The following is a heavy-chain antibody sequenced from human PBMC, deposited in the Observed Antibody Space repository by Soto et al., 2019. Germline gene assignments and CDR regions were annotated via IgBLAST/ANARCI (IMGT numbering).Heavy chain of an antibody. Sequence: EVQLVESGGGLVQPGGSLRLSCVASGFTFRSYWMSWVRQAPGKGLEWVANINEDESEKNYVDSVKGRFTISRDNAKNSLYLQMNSLRAEGTAMYFCARGDFYSGDLWGQGTLVTVSP. CDR2: INEDESEK. V-gene: IGHV3-7*05. D-gene: IGHD4-4*01. CDR3: ARGDFYSGDL. J-gene: IGHJ5*02. CDR1: GFTFRSYW.